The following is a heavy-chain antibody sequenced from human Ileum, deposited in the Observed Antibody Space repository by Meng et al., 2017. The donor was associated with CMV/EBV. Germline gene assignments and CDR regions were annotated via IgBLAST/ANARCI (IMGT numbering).Heavy chain of an antibody. CDR1: GFSFSIYG. J-gene: IGHJ6*02. V-gene: IGHV3-33*01. CDR3: ARDLLTIFGVVPFGIYGMDV. D-gene: IGHD3-3*01. CDR2: VWYDGSKK. Sequence: GESLKISCVASGFSFSIYGMHWVRQAPGKGLEWVAIVWYDGSKKYYADSVKGRFTISRDNSKNTVYLQMNSLRAEDTAVYYCARDLLTIFGVVPFGIYGMDVWGQGTTVTVSS.